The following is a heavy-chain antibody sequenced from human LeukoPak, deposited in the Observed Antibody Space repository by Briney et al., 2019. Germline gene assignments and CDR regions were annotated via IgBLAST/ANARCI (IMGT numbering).Heavy chain of an antibody. Sequence: SETLSLTCTVSGGSLSTYYWSWIRQPPGKGLEWIGYIYYSGSTDYNPSLKSRVTMSLDTSKNQFSLNLNSVTAAGTAVYYCARAVITFGAAVAKGFDCWGQGTLVTVSS. J-gene: IGHJ4*02. CDR2: IYYSGST. D-gene: IGHD3-16*01. V-gene: IGHV4-59*01. CDR1: GGSLSTYY. CDR3: ARAVITFGAAVAKGFDC.